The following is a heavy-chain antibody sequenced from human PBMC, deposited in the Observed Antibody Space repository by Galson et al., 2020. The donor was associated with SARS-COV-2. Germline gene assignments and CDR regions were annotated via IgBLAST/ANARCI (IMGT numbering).Heavy chain of an antibody. CDR3: AKAERITMIVVVSLFDY. J-gene: IGHJ4*02. CDR2: ISGSGGST. D-gene: IGHD3-22*01. CDR1: GFTFSSYA. Sequence: TGGSLRLSCAASGFTFSSYAMSWVRQAPGKGLEWVSAISGSGGSTYYADSVKGRFTISSDNSKNTLYLQMNSLRAEDTAVYYCAKAERITMIVVVSLFDYWCQGTLVTVSS. V-gene: IGHV3-23*01.